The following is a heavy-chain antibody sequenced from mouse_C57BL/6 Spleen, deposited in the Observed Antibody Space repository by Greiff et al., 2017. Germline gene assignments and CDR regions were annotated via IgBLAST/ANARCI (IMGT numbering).Heavy chain of an antibody. CDR3: ARAIYYGSHFDY. V-gene: IGHV1-26*01. D-gene: IGHD1-1*01. Sequence: VQLQQSGPELVKPGASVKISCKASGYTFTDYYMNWVQQSHGKSLEWIGDINPNNGGTSYNQKFKGKATLTVDKSSSTAYMELRSLTSEDSAVYYCARAIYYGSHFDYWGQGTTLTVSS. CDR1: GYTFTDYY. J-gene: IGHJ2*01. CDR2: INPNNGGT.